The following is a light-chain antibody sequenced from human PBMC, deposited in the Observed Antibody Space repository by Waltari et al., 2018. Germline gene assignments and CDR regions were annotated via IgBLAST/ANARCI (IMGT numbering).Light chain of an antibody. CDR2: WAS. J-gene: IGKJ5*01. CDR1: QNVLYNSKNKNY. V-gene: IGKV4-1*01. CDR3: QQFKSFLIT. Sequence: DIVMTQSPDSLAVSLGERATINCKSSQNVLYNSKNKNYLAWYQQKPGQPPKLFIYWASTRESGVPDRFSGSGSGTDFTLTISSLQAEDFATYYCQQFKSFLITFGQGTRLEIK.